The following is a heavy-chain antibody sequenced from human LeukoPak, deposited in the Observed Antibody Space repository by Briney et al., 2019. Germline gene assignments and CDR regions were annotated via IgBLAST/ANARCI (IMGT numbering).Heavy chain of an antibody. CDR1: GFTFSSYA. J-gene: IGHJ2*01. CDR3: ARETDGYKKCYFDL. V-gene: IGHV3-74*01. Sequence: GGSLRLSCAASGFTFSSYAMSWVRQAPGKGLVWVSHIHRDGSRTNYADSVKGRFTISRDNARNTLYLQMNSLRVEDTAVYYCARETDGYKKCYFDLWGRGTLVIVSP. D-gene: IGHD5-24*01. CDR2: IHRDGSRT.